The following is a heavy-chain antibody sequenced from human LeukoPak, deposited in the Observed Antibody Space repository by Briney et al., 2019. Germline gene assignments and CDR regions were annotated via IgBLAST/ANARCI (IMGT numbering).Heavy chain of an antibody. J-gene: IGHJ5*02. V-gene: IGHV3-11*01. Sequence: GGSLRLSCAASGFTFSDYYMSWIRQAPGKGLEWVSYISSSGSTIYYADSVKGRFTISRDNAKNSLYLQMNSLRSEDTAVYYCATASGSYVNWFDPWGQGTLVTVSS. D-gene: IGHD1-26*01. CDR2: ISSSGSTI. CDR3: ATASGSYVNWFDP. CDR1: GFTFSDYY.